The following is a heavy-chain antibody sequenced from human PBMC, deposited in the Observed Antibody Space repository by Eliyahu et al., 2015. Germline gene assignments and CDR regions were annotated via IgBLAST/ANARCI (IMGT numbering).Heavy chain of an antibody. CDR3: ARDETD. V-gene: IGHV1-3*01. CDR2: INAADGNT. J-gene: IGHJ4*02. Sequence: QVQLVQSGAEVKKPGASAKXSCKASGYXFSSLKIHXVRQAPGQSLEWMAWINAADGNTKYSQKFQDRVTISWDTSAGTVYMELSSLRFEDTAVYYCARDETDWGQGTLVTVSS. CDR1: GYXFSSLK.